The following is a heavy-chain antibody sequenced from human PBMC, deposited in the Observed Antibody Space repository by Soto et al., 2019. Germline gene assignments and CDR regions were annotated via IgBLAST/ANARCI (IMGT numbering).Heavy chain of an antibody. V-gene: IGHV4-4*02. Sequence: TKAVSGGTITNSPWWSWGRQAPGKGLEWIGAIYHNGTTNYNPSLESRVTMSVDKSKTQVYLNLRSMTAADTAVFYCQTARGGLGTIELWGQG. CDR2: IYHNGTT. CDR1: GGTITNSPW. J-gene: IGHJ3*01. CDR3: QTARGGLGTIEL. D-gene: IGHD3-10*01.